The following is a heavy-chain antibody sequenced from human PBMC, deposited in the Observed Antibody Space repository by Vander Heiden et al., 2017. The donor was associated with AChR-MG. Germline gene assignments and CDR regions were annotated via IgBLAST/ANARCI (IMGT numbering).Heavy chain of an antibody. J-gene: IGHJ6*03. CDR1: GYTFTSYD. CDR3: ARCAGTTPRYYYYYMDV. CDR2: MNPNSGNT. Sequence: QVQLVQSGAEVKKPGASVKVSCKASGYTFTSYDINWVRQATGQGLEWMGWMNPNSGNTGYEKKFQGRVTTTRNTSISTAYMELSSLRSEDTAVYYCARCAGTTPRYYYYYMDVWGKGTTVTVAS. V-gene: IGHV1-8*01. D-gene: IGHD1-7*01.